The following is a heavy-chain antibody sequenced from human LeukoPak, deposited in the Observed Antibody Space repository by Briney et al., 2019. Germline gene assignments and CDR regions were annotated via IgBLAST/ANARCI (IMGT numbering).Heavy chain of an antibody. CDR2: ISSTSSYI. Sequence: GGCLRLSCASSGFTSSSYSMHWVRQAPGKGLEWVSSISSTSSYIYYADSVKGRFTISRDNAKNSLYLKMNSLRAEDTAVYYCARDRTVGAGLTEYDAFDIWGQGTMVTVSS. CDR1: GFTSSSYS. D-gene: IGHD1-26*01. V-gene: IGHV3-21*01. J-gene: IGHJ3*02. CDR3: ARDRTVGAGLTEYDAFDI.